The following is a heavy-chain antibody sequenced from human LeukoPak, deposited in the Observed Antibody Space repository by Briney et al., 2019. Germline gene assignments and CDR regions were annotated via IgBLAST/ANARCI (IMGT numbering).Heavy chain of an antibody. J-gene: IGHJ4*02. D-gene: IGHD6-19*01. Sequence: QTGGSLRLSCVVYGFPFSVYEMNWVRQAPGKGLEWVSNIASSGTIKYYADSVKGRFSISRDNAKSSLYLQMNSLRVEHTAVYYCALLAVASDFDYWGQGALVTVSS. V-gene: IGHV3-48*03. CDR3: ALLAVASDFDY. CDR2: IASSGTIK. CDR1: GFPFSVYE.